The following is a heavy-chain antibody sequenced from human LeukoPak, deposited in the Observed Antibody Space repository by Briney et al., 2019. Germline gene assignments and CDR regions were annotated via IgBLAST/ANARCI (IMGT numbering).Heavy chain of an antibody. J-gene: IGHJ5*02. CDR2: IYHSGNT. Sequence: PSETLSLTCSVYAHSISSGYYWGWIRQPPGKVLEWIGSIYHSGNTYYNPSLKSRATISVDTSKNQFSLKLSSVTAADTAVYYCAREDATYWFDPWGQGTLVTVSS. V-gene: IGHV4-38-2*02. CDR1: AHSISSGYY. CDR3: AREDATYWFDP.